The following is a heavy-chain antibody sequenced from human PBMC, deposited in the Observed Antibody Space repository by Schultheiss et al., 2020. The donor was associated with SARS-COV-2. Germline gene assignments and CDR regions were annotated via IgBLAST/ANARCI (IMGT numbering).Heavy chain of an antibody. CDR2: ISSSGSTI. Sequence: GGSLRLSCEASGFTFSSYEMNWVRQAPGKGLEWVSYISSSGSTIYYADSVKGRFTISRDNAKNSLYLQMNSLRAEDTAVYYCAREAYSGSYWNWFDPWGQGTLVTVSS. V-gene: IGHV3-48*03. CDR3: AREAYSGSYWNWFDP. CDR1: GFTFSSYE. D-gene: IGHD1-26*01. J-gene: IGHJ5*02.